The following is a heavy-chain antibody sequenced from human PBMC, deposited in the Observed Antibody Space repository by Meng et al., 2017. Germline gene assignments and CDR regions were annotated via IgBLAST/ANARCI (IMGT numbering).Heavy chain of an antibody. V-gene: IGHV4-4*02. CDR3: ARDVVGAIIIARGDY. CDR2: IYHSGST. D-gene: IGHD1-26*01. CDR1: GGTISSSNW. J-gene: IGHJ4*02. Sequence: QRQLEDSGPVLVKHSGTLSAPCAVSGGTISSSNWWSWVRQPPGKGLEWIGEIYHSGSTNYNPSLKSRVTISVDKSKNQFSLKLSSVTAADTAVYYCARDVVGAIIIARGDYWGQGTLVTVSS.